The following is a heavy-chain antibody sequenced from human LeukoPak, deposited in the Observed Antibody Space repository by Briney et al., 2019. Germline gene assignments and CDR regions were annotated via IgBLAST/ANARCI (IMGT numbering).Heavy chain of an antibody. Sequence: ASVKVSCEASGYTFTDYYIHWVRQAPGQGLEWLGWINPNSGGTNYAQKLQGRVTMTRDTSTSTAFMELSRLRSDDTAVYYCARECGADCSTFDSDNWGQGTLVTVSS. CDR2: INPNSGGT. CDR1: GYTFTDYY. V-gene: IGHV1-2*02. CDR3: ARECGADCSTFDSDN. J-gene: IGHJ4*02. D-gene: IGHD2-21*02.